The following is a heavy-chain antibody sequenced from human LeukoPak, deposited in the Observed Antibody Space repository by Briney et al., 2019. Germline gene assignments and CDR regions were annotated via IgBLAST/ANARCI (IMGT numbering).Heavy chain of an antibody. Sequence: GGSLRLSCAASGFTLSNHAMHWVRRATGIGLEWVSAVGIAGDTFYPGSVKGRFTISRENAKNSLYLQMNSLRAEDTAVYYCARQMTPHGNFDYWGQGTLVTVSS. CDR2: VGIAGDT. J-gene: IGHJ4*02. D-gene: IGHD1-26*01. CDR1: GFTLSNHA. CDR3: ARQMTPHGNFDY. V-gene: IGHV3-13*01.